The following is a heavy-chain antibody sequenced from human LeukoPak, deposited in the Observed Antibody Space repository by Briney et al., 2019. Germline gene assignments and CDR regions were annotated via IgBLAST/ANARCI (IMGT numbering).Heavy chain of an antibody. J-gene: IGHJ6*02. CDR3: ARDYYEGYYHGLDV. Sequence: SETLSLTCAVYGGSFSGSYWNWIRQSPRKGLEWIGEITHSGNAYYNPSLKSRVTISIDTSKHHFSLKVNSVTAADTAVYYCARDYYEGYYHGLDVWGQGTTVIVSS. V-gene: IGHV4-34*01. D-gene: IGHD3-3*01. CDR1: GGSFSGSY. CDR2: ITHSGNA.